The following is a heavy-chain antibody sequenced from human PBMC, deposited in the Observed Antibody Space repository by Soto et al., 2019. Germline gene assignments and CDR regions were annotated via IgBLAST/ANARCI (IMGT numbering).Heavy chain of an antibody. CDR1: GFTFSGSA. CDR3: AAQPQLYYDSSRYYNTHLDY. J-gene: IGHJ4*02. Sequence: PSVKVACKASGFTFSGSAVQGVRQARGQRLEWIGWIVVGSGNTNYAQKFQERVTITRDMSTSTAYMELSSLRSEDTAVYYCAAQPQLYYDSSRYYNTHLDYWGQGTLVTVSS. V-gene: IGHV1-58*01. CDR2: IVVGSGNT. D-gene: IGHD3-22*01.